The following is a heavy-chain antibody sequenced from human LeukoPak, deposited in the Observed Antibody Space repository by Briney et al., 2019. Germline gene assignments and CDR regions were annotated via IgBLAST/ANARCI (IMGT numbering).Heavy chain of an antibody. J-gene: IGHJ4*02. Sequence: EASVKVSCKASGYTFTDYYIHWVRQAPGQGLEWMGIINPTGGTTVYTQKFQGRVTMTRDTATSTVNMDLISLRSEDTAVYYCARVSTGTIFDYWGQGTLVTVSS. V-gene: IGHV1-46*01. CDR1: GYTFTDYY. D-gene: IGHD2-8*02. CDR2: INPTGGTT. CDR3: ARVSTGTIFDY.